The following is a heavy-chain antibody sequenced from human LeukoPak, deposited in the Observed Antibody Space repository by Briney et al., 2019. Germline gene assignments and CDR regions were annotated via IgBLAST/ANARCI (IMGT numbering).Heavy chain of an antibody. CDR1: GGSISSGGYY. V-gene: IGHV3-23*01. CDR2: ISGSGGST. CDR3: AKEITMIVVVTYYFDY. J-gene: IGHJ4*02. Sequence: PSETLSLTCTVSGGSISSGGYYWSWVRQAPGKGLEWVSAISGSGGSTYYADSVKGRFTISRDNSKNTLYLQMNSLRAEDTAVYYCAKEITMIVVVTYYFDYWGQGTLVTVSS. D-gene: IGHD3-22*01.